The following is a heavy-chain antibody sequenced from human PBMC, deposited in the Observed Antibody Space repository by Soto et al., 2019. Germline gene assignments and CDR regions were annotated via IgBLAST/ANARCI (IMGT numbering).Heavy chain of an antibody. V-gene: IGHV3-21*01. CDR2: ISSRSDI. J-gene: IGHJ6*02. D-gene: IGHD2-2*02. CDR1: GFTFIGSF. CDR3: AREYTAWPLAYGLDV. Sequence: GGSLRLSCVASGFTFIGSFMGWVRQAPGKGLEWVSSISSRSDIYYADSVKGRFTISRDNAKNSVSLQMNSLRAEDTAVYYCAREYTAWPLAYGLDVWGQGTTVTVSS.